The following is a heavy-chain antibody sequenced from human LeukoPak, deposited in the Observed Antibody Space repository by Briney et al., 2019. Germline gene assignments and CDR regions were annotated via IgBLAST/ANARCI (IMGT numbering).Heavy chain of an antibody. D-gene: IGHD3-10*01. V-gene: IGHV3-30*02. CDR1: GFTFSNYT. Sequence: PGGSLRLSCAASGFTFSNYTMNWVRQSPGKGLEWIAFISYDGSKKYYGDSVKGRFTISRDSSKNILYLQMNALTTEDTAVYYCAKDRGSGTYYLIPDYWGQGTLVIVSS. CDR3: AKDRGSGTYYLIPDY. CDR2: ISYDGSKK. J-gene: IGHJ4*02.